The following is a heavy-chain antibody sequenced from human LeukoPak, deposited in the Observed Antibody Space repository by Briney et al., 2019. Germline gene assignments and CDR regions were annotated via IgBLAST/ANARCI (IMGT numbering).Heavy chain of an antibody. Sequence: GGSLRLSCAASGFTFSSYEMNWVRQAPGKGLEWVSYISSSGSTTYYADSVKGRFTISRDNAKNSLYLQMNSLRAEDTAVYYCATDGGPGYSSSWYLYWGQGTLVTVSS. CDR1: GFTFSSYE. V-gene: IGHV3-48*03. D-gene: IGHD6-13*01. J-gene: IGHJ4*02. CDR3: ATDGGPGYSSSWYLY. CDR2: ISSSGSTT.